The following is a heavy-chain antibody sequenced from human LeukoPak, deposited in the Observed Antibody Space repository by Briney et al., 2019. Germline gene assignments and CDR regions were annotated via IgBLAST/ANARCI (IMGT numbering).Heavy chain of an antibody. CDR1: GGSVSSGNYY. CDR3: ARAVMMVRGVIIGGYWFDP. J-gene: IGHJ5*02. Sequence: PSETLSLTCTVSGGSVSSGNYYWTWIRQPPGKGLEWIGYIFYTGSTNYNPFLKSRVTISVDTTKNQFSLKLNSVTAADTAVYYRARAVMMVRGVIIGGYWFDPWGQGTLVTVSS. D-gene: IGHD3-10*01. V-gene: IGHV4-61*01. CDR2: IFYTGST.